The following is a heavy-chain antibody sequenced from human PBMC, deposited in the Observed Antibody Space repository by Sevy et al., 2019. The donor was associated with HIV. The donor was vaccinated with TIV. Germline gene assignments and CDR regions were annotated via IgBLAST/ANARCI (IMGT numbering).Heavy chain of an antibody. CDR1: GGTISRDG. Sequence: ASVKVSCKASGGTISRDGISWVRQAPGQGLEWMGGIITYFDMTNYAQKFQGRVTISADESTSTVYMELGSLGLEDTAVYYCGRGGGGGWYCFDSWGQGTLVTVSS. V-gene: IGHV1-69*13. CDR3: GRGGGGGWYCFDS. J-gene: IGHJ4*02. D-gene: IGHD6-19*01. CDR2: IITYFDMT.